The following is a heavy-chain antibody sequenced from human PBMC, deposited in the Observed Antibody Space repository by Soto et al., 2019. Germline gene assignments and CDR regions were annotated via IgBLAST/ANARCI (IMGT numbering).Heavy chain of an antibody. Sequence: ASVKVSCKASGYTFTSYGLSWVRQAPGQGLEWMGWINGYTGNTNYAQKFQGRVTMTTDTSTNTAYLDLWTLISDDTAVYYCARSWVTGKGGIDVWGQGTSVTVSS. CDR3: ARSWVTGKGGIDV. CDR1: GYTFTSYG. V-gene: IGHV1-18*01. CDR2: INGYTGNT. J-gene: IGHJ6*02. D-gene: IGHD3-16*01.